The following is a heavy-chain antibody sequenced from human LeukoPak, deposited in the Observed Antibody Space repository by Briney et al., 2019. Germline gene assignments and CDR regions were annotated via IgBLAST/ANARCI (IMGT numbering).Heavy chain of an antibody. CDR1: RHSLFKYL. J-gene: IGHJ4*02. Sequence: GGALKISCKGPRHSLFKYLIAWGRQVPGERLGGMGIIFPGDSHTRYSPSFQGQVTISADMSIDTAYLQWSSLRASDTAMYYCARIAATWYGGSWGQGTLVTVSS. CDR3: ARIAATWYGGS. V-gene: IGHV5-51*01. D-gene: IGHD2-15*01. CDR2: IFPGDSHT.